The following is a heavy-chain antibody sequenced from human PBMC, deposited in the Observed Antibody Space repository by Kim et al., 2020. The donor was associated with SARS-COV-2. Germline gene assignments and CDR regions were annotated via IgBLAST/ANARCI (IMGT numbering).Heavy chain of an antibody. CDR1: GFTFSSYA. CDR2: IGGNGDGT. D-gene: IGHD6-13*01. Sequence: GGSLRLSCAASGFTFSSYAMTWVRQAPGKGLEWVSTIGGNGDGTYYADSVRGRFTISRDNSNNTLYLQLNSLRAEDTAVYYCAKDKWGAAGNFDYWGQGTLVTVSS. J-gene: IGHJ4*02. CDR3: AKDKWGAAGNFDY. V-gene: IGHV3-23*01.